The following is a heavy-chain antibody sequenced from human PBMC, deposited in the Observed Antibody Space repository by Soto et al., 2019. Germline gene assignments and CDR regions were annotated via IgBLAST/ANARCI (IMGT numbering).Heavy chain of an antibody. CDR1: GGSVSSGSHY. Sequence: SETLSLTCTVSGGSVSSGSHYWSWIRQPPGKGLEWIGYIYYSGSTNYNPSLKSRVTISVDTSKNQFSLKLSSVTAADTAVYYFARVATAMVDYWGQGTLVTVSS. V-gene: IGHV4-61*01. D-gene: IGHD5-18*01. CDR3: ARVATAMVDY. J-gene: IGHJ4*02. CDR2: IYYSGST.